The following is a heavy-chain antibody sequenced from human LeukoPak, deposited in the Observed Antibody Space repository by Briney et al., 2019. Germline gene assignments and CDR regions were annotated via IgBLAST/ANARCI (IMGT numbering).Heavy chain of an antibody. CDR1: GFTFSSYA. Sequence: GGSLRLSCAASGFTFSSYAMSWVRQAPGKGLEWVSAISGSGGSTYYADSVKGRFTISRDNSKNTLYLQMNSLRAEDTAVYYCAKGRFGRGDYSTGVVSWFDYWGQGTLVTVSS. D-gene: IGHD6-25*01. CDR3: AKGRFGRGDYSTGVVSWFDY. V-gene: IGHV3-23*01. CDR2: ISGSGGST. J-gene: IGHJ4*02.